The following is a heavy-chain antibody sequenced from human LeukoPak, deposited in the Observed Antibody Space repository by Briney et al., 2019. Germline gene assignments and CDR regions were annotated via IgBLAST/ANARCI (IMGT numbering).Heavy chain of an antibody. CDR1: GFTFSSYG. D-gene: IGHD4-17*01. Sequence: PGRSLRLSCAASGFTFSSYGMHWVRQAPGKELEWVAVISYDGSNKYYADSVKGRFTISRDNSKNTLYLQMNSLRAEDTAVYYCANSAGGDYGDLDFDYWGQGTLVTVSS. J-gene: IGHJ4*02. CDR2: ISYDGSNK. V-gene: IGHV3-30*18. CDR3: ANSAGGDYGDLDFDY.